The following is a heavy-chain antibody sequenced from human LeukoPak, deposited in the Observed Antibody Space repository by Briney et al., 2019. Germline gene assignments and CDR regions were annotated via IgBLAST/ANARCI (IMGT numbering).Heavy chain of an antibody. D-gene: IGHD2-2*01. CDR3: ARDVTALDS. Sequence: GGSLRLSCAASGFTFSSYWMSWVRQAPEKGREWVANINQGGSEKYYVDSVKGRFTISRDNVKNSLYLQMNSLRADDTAVYYCARDVTALDSWGQGTLVTVSS. V-gene: IGHV3-7*01. CDR1: GFTFSSYW. CDR2: INQGGSEK. J-gene: IGHJ4*02.